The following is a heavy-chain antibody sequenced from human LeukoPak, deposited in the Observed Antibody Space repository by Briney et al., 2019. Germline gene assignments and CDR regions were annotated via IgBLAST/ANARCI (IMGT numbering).Heavy chain of an antibody. CDR1: GFTFSSYA. Sequence: GGSLRLSCAASGFTFSSYAMHWVRQAPGKGLEWVAVISYDGSNKYYADSVKGRFTISRDNSKNTLYLQMNSLRAEDTAVYYCARGSLPVPYSGDPRRVYYYYGMDVWGQGTTVTVSS. V-gene: IGHV3-30-3*01. CDR2: ISYDGSNK. D-gene: IGHD1-26*01. CDR3: ARGSLPVPYSGDPRRVYYYYGMDV. J-gene: IGHJ6*02.